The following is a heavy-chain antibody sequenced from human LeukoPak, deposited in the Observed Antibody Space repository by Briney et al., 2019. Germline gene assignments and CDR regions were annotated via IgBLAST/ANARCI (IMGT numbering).Heavy chain of an antibody. CDR2: ISYDGSNK. Sequence: GGSLRLSCAASGFTFSSYAMHWVRQAPGKGLEWVAVISYDGSNKYYADSVKGRFTISRDNSKNTLYLQMNSLRAEDTAVYYCATNRWLPGAFDIWGQGTMVTVSS. CDR1: GFTFSSYA. J-gene: IGHJ3*02. CDR3: ATNRWLPGAFDI. V-gene: IGHV3-30-3*01. D-gene: IGHD6-19*01.